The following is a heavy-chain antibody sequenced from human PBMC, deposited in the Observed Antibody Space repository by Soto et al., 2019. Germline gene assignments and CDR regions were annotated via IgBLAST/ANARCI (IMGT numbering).Heavy chain of an antibody. CDR2: INAGNGYT. D-gene: IGHD3-10*01. Sequence: QVQLVQSGAEGKKPGASVMVSCETSGYTFANYPMHWVRQAPGQTLEWMGWINAGNGYTKYSQKFQGRVTITRDTSASIAYMELSSLRSEDTAVYYCARAKIITTLDYWGQGTLVTVSS. CDR1: GYTFANYP. V-gene: IGHV1-3*01. J-gene: IGHJ4*02. CDR3: ARAKIITTLDY.